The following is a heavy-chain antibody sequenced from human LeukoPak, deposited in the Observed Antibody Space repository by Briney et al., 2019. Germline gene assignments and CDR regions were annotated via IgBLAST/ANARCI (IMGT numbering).Heavy chain of an antibody. Sequence: PGGSLRLSCAASGFTVSSNYMSWVRQAPGKGLEWVSVIYSGGSTYYADSVKGRFTISRDNSKNTLYLQMNSLRAEDTAVYYCARDTYSYGPGIGYWGQGTLVTVSS. CDR2: IYSGGST. CDR3: ARDTYSYGPGIGY. CDR1: GFTVSSNY. D-gene: IGHD5-18*01. V-gene: IGHV3-53*01. J-gene: IGHJ4*02.